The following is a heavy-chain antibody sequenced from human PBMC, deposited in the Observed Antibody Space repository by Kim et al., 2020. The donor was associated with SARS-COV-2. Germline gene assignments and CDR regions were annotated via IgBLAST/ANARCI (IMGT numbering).Heavy chain of an antibody. J-gene: IGHJ4*02. Sequence: GGSLRLSCAASGFSFSSYWMNWVRQAPGKGLEWVASIKEDGSETHHVDSVKGRFIISRDNAKKSVYLQMNSLRAEDTAIYYCTRDGYTTNTFDSWGQGAPCAASS. CDR3: TRDGYTTNTFDS. CDR1: GFSFSSYW. CDR2: IKEDGSET. V-gene: IGHV3-7*01. D-gene: IGHD2-2*02.